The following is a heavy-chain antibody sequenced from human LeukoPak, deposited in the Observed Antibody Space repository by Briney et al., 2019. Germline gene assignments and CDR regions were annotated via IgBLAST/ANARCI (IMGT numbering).Heavy chain of an antibody. V-gene: IGHV3-30-3*01. CDR2: ISYDGSNK. CDR3: AREEWELSAWAFDI. D-gene: IGHD1-26*01. J-gene: IGHJ3*02. Sequence: GGSLRLSCAASGFTFSSYAMHWVRQAPGKGLEWVAVISYDGSNKYYADSVKGRFTISRDNSKNTLYLQMNSLRAEDTAVYYCAREEWELSAWAFDIWGQGTMVTVSS. CDR1: GFTFSSYA.